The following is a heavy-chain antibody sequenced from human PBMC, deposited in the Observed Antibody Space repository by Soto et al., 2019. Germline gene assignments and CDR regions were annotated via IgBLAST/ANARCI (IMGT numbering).Heavy chain of an antibody. CDR2: INHSGST. Sequence: SEALSLTCAVYGGSFSGYYWSWIRQPPGKGLEWIGEINHSGSTNYNPSLKSRVTISVDTSKNQFSLKLSSVTAADTAVYYCARGYGSGSYYDYWGQGTLVTVSS. CDR3: ARGYGSGSYYDY. D-gene: IGHD3-10*01. CDR1: GGSFSGYY. J-gene: IGHJ4*02. V-gene: IGHV4-34*01.